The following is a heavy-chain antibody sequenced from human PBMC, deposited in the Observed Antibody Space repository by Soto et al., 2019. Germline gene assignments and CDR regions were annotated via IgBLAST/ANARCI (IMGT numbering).Heavy chain of an antibody. CDR2: IYPGDSDT. CDR1: GYTFTDYW. V-gene: IGHV5-51*01. Sequence: ESLKISCKGSGYTFTDYWIGWVRQLPGKGLEWMGIIYPGDSDTRYSPSFQGHVTITVDKSTSTAYLKWNTLKASDTAMYYCARHTSNFRYYYYAMEFWGQGTTVSVSS. CDR3: ARHTSNFRYYYYAMEF. J-gene: IGHJ6*01. D-gene: IGHD2-2*01.